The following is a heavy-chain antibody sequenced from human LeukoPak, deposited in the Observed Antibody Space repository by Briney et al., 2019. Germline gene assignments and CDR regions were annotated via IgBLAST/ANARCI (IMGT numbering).Heavy chain of an antibody. D-gene: IGHD3-3*01. V-gene: IGHV1-2*02. J-gene: IGHJ4*02. CDR1: GYPFSEYF. CDR2: INPNSGGT. CDR3: ARERDPSIFGVVITAYFDY. Sequence: GASVKVSFRASGYPFSEYFIHWVRQAPGQGLEWMGWINPNSGGTNYAQKFQGRVTMTRDTSISTAYMELSRLRSDDTAVYYCARERDPSIFGVVITAYFDYWGQGTLVTVSS.